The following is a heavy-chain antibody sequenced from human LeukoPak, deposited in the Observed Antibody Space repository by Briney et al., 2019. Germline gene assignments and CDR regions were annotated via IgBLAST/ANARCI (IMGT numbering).Heavy chain of an antibody. CDR3: ARGSYYGSGSPGYAFDI. Sequence: ASVKVSCKASGYTFTNYDINWVRQAAGQGLEWMGIINPSGGSTSYAQKFQGRVTMTRDMSTSTVYMELSSLRSEDTAVYYCARGSYYGSGSPGYAFDIWGQGTMVTVSS. CDR1: GYTFTNYD. D-gene: IGHD3-10*01. V-gene: IGHV1-46*01. J-gene: IGHJ3*02. CDR2: INPSGGST.